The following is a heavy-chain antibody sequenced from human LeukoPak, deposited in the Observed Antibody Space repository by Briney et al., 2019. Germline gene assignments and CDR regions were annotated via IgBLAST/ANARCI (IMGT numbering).Heavy chain of an antibody. CDR1: GFTFSSYE. CDR3: ASVTRYRSGWFDY. CDR2: ISSSGSTI. Sequence: GGSLRLSCAASGFTFSSYEMNCVRQATGEGLEWVSYISSSGSTIYYAHSVKGRLTISRDNAKNSLYLQMNSLRAEDTAVYYCASVTRYRSGWFDYWGQGTLVTVSS. D-gene: IGHD6-19*01. J-gene: IGHJ4*02. V-gene: IGHV3-48*03.